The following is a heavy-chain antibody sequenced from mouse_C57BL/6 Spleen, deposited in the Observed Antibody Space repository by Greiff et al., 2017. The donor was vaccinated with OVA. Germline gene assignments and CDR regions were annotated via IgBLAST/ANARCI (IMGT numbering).Heavy chain of an antibody. V-gene: IGHV1-64*01. CDR1: GYTFTSYW. CDR2: IHPNSGST. CDR3: ARGGNGGGGYYFDY. J-gene: IGHJ2*01. Sequence: QVQLQQPGAELVKPGASVKLSCKASGYTFTSYWMHWVKQRPGQGLEWIGMIHPNSGSTNYNEKFKSKATLTVDKSSSTAYMHLSSLTSADSAVDGCARGGNGGGGYYFDYWGQGTTLTVSS.